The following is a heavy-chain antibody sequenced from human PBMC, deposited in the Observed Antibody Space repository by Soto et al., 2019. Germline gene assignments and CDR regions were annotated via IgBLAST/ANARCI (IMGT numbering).Heavy chain of an antibody. CDR2: ISWDRVPL. Sequence: EVQLVESGGRLVQPGRSLRLACAASGFTFDDYAMHWVRQVPGKGLVWISGISWDRVPLGYADSVKGRFLISRDDAKQALFLQMNSLRAEDTALYDCAQGRYPTMARPLDQWGQGTLVTVPS. CDR3: AQGRYPTMARPLDQ. V-gene: IGHV3-9*01. J-gene: IGHJ4*02. D-gene: IGHD1-1*01. CDR1: GFTFDDYA.